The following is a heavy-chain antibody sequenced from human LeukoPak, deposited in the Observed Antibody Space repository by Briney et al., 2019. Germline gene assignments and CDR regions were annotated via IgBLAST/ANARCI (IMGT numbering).Heavy chain of an antibody. J-gene: IGHJ6*02. Sequence: SETLSLTCTVSGGSISSSSYYWGWIRQPPGKGLEWIGSIYYSGSTYYNLSLKSRVTISVDTSKNQFSLKLSSVTAADTAVYYCASFRGAGPIAAAGRYYYYGMDVWGQGTTVTVSS. CDR1: GGSISSSSYY. CDR3: ASFRGAGPIAAAGRYYYYGMDV. CDR2: IYYSGST. D-gene: IGHD6-13*01. V-gene: IGHV4-39*01.